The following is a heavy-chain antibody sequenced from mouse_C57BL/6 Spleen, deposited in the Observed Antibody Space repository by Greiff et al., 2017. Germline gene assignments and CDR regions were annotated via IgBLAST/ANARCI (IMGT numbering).Heavy chain of an antibody. J-gene: IGHJ2*01. CDR2: IYPGDGDT. CDR3: ARVWGPGNYFDY. D-gene: IGHD2-10*02. Sequence: QVQLQQSGPELVKPGASVKISCKASGYAFSSSWMNWVKQRPGKGLEWIGRIYPGDGDTNYNGKFKGKATLTADKSSSTAYMQLSSLTSEDSAVXFCARVWGPGNYFDYWGQGTTLTVSS. V-gene: IGHV1-82*01. CDR1: GYAFSSSW.